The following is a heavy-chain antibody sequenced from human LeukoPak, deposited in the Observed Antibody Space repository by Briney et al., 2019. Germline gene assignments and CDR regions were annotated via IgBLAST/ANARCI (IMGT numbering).Heavy chain of an antibody. Sequence: GESLKISCAASGFTFSSYWMSWVRQAPGKGLEWVANIKQDGSEKYYVDSVKGRFTISRDNAKNSLYLQMNSLRAEDTAVYYCARDAFMSVWQWLDNDYWGQGTLVTVSS. V-gene: IGHV3-7*01. CDR2: IKQDGSEK. CDR3: ARDAFMSVWQWLDNDY. D-gene: IGHD6-19*01. J-gene: IGHJ4*02. CDR1: GFTFSSYW.